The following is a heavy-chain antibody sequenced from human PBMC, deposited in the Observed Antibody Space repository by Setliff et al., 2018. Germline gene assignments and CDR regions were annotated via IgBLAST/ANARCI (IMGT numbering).Heavy chain of an antibody. CDR2: ISAYNGNT. Sequence: ASVKVSCKASGYTFTSYGISWVRQAPGQGLEWTGWISAYNGNTNYAQKLQGRVTMTTDTSTSTAYMELRSLRSDDTAVYYCAREAGSYYSTDAFDIWGQGTMVTVSS. V-gene: IGHV1-18*01. CDR1: GYTFTSYG. D-gene: IGHD1-26*01. J-gene: IGHJ3*02. CDR3: AREAGSYYSTDAFDI.